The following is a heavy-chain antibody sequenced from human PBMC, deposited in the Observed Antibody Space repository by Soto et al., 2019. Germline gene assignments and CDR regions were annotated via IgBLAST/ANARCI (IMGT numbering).Heavy chain of an antibody. CDR3: ARPAHTVADQFVL. J-gene: IGHJ4*02. D-gene: IGHD4-17*01. CDR2: IYPSDSDT. Sequence: PGESLKISCQVSGYTFTIYWIGWVRQMPGKGLEWMGIIYPSDSDTRYSPSFQGQVTISADQSINTAYLQWDSLKASDTAIYYCARPAHTVADQFVLWCQGTRVTVP. V-gene: IGHV5-51*01. CDR1: GYTFTIYW.